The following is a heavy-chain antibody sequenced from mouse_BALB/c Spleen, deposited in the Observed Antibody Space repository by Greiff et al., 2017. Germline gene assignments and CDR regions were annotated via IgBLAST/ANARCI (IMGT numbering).Heavy chain of an antibody. D-gene: IGHD3-3*01. V-gene: IGHV5-9-4*01. CDR2: ISSGGSYT. CDR3: AMENPGLAY. CDR1: GFTFSSYA. J-gene: IGHJ3*01. Sequence: EVMLVESGGGLVKPGGSLKLSCAASGFTFSSYAMSWVRQSPEKRLEWVAEISSGGSYTYYPDTVTGRFTISRDNAKNTLYLEMSSLRSEDTAMYYCAMENPGLAYWGQGTLVTVSA.